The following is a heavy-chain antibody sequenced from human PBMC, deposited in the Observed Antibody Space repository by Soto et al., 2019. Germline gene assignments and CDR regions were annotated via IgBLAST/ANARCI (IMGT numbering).Heavy chain of an antibody. CDR1: GYTFTSYG. D-gene: IGHD6-19*01. V-gene: IGHV1-18*01. Sequence: VKVSCKASGYTFTSYGISWVRQAPGQGLEWMGWISAYNGNTNYAQKLQGRVTMTTDTSTSTAYMELRSLRSDDTAVYYCARRLAVAGTNDFDYWGQGTLVTVSS. J-gene: IGHJ4*02. CDR3: ARRLAVAGTNDFDY. CDR2: ISAYNGNT.